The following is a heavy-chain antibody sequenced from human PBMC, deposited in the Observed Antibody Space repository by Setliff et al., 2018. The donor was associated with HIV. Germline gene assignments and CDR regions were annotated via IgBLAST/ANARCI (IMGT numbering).Heavy chain of an antibody. Sequence: ASVKVSCKASGYTFTGHYLHWVRQAPGQGLEWLGWVNPNSGDAIYAQNFQGRVTMTRDTSINAAYRELRGLRSDDTAVYYCARNFGLSPSGKYYYYYGMDIWGQGTTVTVSS. D-gene: IGHD3-10*01. CDR2: VNPNSGDA. V-gene: IGHV1-2*02. CDR1: GYTFTGHY. CDR3: ARNFGLSPSGKYYYYYGMDI. J-gene: IGHJ6*02.